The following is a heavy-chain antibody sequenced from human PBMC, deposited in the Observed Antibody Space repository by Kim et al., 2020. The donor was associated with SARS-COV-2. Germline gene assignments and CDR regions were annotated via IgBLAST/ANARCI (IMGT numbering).Heavy chain of an antibody. D-gene: IGHD3-10*01. V-gene: IGHV4-59*08. CDR3: ARLLGFGELMEYFDY. J-gene: IGHJ4*02. Sequence: SETLSLTCTVSGGSISSYYWSWIRQPPGKGLEWIGYIYYSGSTNYNPSLKSRVTISVDTSKNQFSLKLSSVTAADTAVYYCARLLGFGELMEYFDYWGQGTLVTVSS. CDR1: GGSISSYY. CDR2: IYYSGST.